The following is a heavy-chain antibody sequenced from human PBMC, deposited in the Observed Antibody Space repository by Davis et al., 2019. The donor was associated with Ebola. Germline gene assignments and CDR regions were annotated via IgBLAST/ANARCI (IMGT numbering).Heavy chain of an antibody. CDR2: IKSNSDGGTT. Sequence: GESLKIPCAASGFTLSNAWVRWVRQAPGKGLECVGRIKSNSDGGTTEYAAPVKGRFTVSRDDSKNTRFLQMNNLKTEDTDVYYFTTDQGKSPGFYTFDYWGQGTLVTVSS. D-gene: IGHD3/OR15-3a*01. CDR1: GFTLSNAW. J-gene: IGHJ4*02. CDR3: TTDQGKSPGFYTFDY. V-gene: IGHV3-15*01.